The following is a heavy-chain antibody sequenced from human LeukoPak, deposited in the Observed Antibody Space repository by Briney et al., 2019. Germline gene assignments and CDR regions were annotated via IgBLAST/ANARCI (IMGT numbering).Heavy chain of an antibody. V-gene: IGHV3-48*03. D-gene: IGHD6-6*01. CDR2: ISSSGSTI. Sequence: GGSLRLSCAASGFTFSSFEMNWVRQAPGRGPELLSYISSSGSTIYYADSVRGRFTISRDNAKNSLFLQVTSLRAEDTAVYYCAARIADRPVDHWGQGTLVTVSS. CDR3: AARIADRPVDH. CDR1: GFTFSSFE. J-gene: IGHJ4*02.